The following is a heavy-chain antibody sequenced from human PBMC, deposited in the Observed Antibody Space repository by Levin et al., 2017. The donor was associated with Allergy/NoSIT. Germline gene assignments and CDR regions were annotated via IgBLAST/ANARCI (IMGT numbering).Heavy chain of an antibody. CDR2: ISYDGSDT. Sequence: GGSLRLSCAASGFSFRSFGMHWACQSPGKGLEWLAVISYDGSDTYYADSVKGRFTISRDNSKNTLYLQRNSLRGEDAAVYYCAKDVVFGTSSWALDFWGQGILVTVSS. D-gene: IGHD2-2*01. CDR1: GFSFRSFG. CDR3: AKDVVFGTSSWALDF. V-gene: IGHV3-30*18. J-gene: IGHJ4*02.